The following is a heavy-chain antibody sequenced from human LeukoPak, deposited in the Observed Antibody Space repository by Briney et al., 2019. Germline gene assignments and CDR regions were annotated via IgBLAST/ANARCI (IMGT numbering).Heavy chain of an antibody. V-gene: IGHV4-38-2*02. CDR1: GYSISSGYY. CDR2: IYHSGST. D-gene: IGHD6-6*01. J-gene: IGHJ3*02. CDR3: ARVARRMDDAFDI. Sequence: PSETLSLTCTVSGYSISSGYYWGRIRQPPGKGLEWIGSIYHSGSTYYNPSLKSRVTISVDTSKNQFSLKLSSVTAADTAVYYCARVARRMDDAFDIWGQGTMVTVSS.